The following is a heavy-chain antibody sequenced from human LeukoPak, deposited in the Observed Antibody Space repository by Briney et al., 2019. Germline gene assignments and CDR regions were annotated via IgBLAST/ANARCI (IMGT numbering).Heavy chain of an antibody. Sequence: GGSLRLSCAASGFTFDSYSMSWVRQAPGKGLEWVSYITSGSSTIYYPDSVKGRFTISRDNAKNSLYLQMNSLRAEDTAIYYCARPLRESGYFYFDYWGQGTLVTVSS. J-gene: IGHJ4*02. CDR1: GFTFDSYS. V-gene: IGHV3-48*04. CDR2: ITSGSSTI. CDR3: ARPLRESGYFYFDY. D-gene: IGHD3-3*01.